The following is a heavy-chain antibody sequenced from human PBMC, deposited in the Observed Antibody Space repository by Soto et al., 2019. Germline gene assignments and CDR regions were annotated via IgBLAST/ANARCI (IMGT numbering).Heavy chain of an antibody. J-gene: IGHJ4*02. CDR2: ISGNGNSA. CDR1: GFTFRDYA. D-gene: IGHD6-19*01. CDR3: GKEGRGSGWSVCNF. V-gene: IGHV3-23*01. Sequence: PGGSLRLSCAASGFTFRDYAMNWVRLSPGKGLEWVSDISGNGNSARYADSVKGRFTISRDNSKDTLYLQMNSLRVDDTAVYYCGKEGRGSGWSVCNFWGQGSLVTVSS.